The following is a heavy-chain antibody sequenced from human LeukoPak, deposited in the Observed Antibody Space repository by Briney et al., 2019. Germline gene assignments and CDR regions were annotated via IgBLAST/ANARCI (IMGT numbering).Heavy chain of an antibody. J-gene: IGHJ5*02. CDR3: ARDHRLRWCLDP. CDR1: GGSFSGHY. Sequence: SETLSLTCAVYGGSFSGHYWTWIRQPPGKGLEWIGESTHSGSTNCNPSLKSRVSISVDTSKNQVSLKLSSVTAADTAVYHCARDHRLRWCLDPWGQGTLVTVSS. D-gene: IGHD4-23*01. V-gene: IGHV4-34*01. CDR2: STHSGST.